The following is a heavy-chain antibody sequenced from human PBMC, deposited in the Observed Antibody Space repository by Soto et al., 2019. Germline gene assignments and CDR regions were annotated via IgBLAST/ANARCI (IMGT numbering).Heavy chain of an antibody. CDR2: INPAGTIT. CDR1: GFPFSHYW. V-gene: IGHV3-74*01. J-gene: IGHJ1*01. CDR3: TSDTFGRRYT. D-gene: IGHD3-16*01. Sequence: MQMVESGGGSVQPGGSLRLSCAASGFPFSHYWMHWVRQTPGKGLVWVSRINPAGTITNYADSVEGRFTISRDNADSALFLQMNSLSAEDTAIYYGTSDTFGRRYTWGQGTLVTVSS.